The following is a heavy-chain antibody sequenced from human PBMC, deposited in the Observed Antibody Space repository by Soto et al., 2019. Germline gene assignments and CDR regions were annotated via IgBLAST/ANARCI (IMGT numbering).Heavy chain of an antibody. Sequence: PGGSLRLSCAASGFTFGSYWMHWVRQAPGKGLVWVSRINSDGSSTSYADSVKGRFTISRDNAKNTLYLQMNSLRAEDTAVYYCARDPAYCGGDCPWGQGTLVTVSS. CDR3: ARDPAYCGGDCP. CDR1: GFTFGSYW. D-gene: IGHD2-21*02. J-gene: IGHJ5*02. CDR2: INSDGSST. V-gene: IGHV3-74*01.